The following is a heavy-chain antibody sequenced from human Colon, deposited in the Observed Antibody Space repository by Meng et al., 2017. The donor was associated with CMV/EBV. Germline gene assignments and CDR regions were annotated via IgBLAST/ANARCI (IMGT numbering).Heavy chain of an antibody. CDR2: IYPKTGDI. Sequence: TSAKISCKGSAYTFTDYYLQWVRQAPGQGLEWMGRIYPKTGDIHYAQTFQGRVTMTRDTSITTAYMELASLTSDDTAVYFCARVPGIWGQGTLVTVSS. J-gene: IGHJ4*02. CDR3: ARVPGI. V-gene: IGHV1-2*06. CDR1: AYTFTDYY.